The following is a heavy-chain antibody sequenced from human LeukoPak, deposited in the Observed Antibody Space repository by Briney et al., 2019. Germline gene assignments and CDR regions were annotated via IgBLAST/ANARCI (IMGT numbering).Heavy chain of an antibody. CDR2: FIPIFGTA. J-gene: IGHJ6*03. CDR3: AAYSSGYPRGYYYYYMDV. Sequence: SVKVSCKASGGTFSSYAISWVRQAPGQGLGWMGGFIPIFGTANYAQKFQGRVTITTDESTSTAYMELSSLRSEDTAVYYCAAYSSGYPRGYYYYYMDVWGKGTTVTVSS. CDR1: GGTFSSYA. V-gene: IGHV1-69*05. D-gene: IGHD3-22*01.